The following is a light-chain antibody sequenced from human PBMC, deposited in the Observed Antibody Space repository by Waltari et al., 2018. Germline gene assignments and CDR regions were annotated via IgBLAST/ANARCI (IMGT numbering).Light chain of an antibody. V-gene: IGLV2-23*02. CDR1: SSDIGNDNL. CDR3: CSYAVSSTLV. Sequence: QSPLTQPASVSASPGQSITISCTGTSSDIGNDNLVTWYQQHSGKVPKHIIYDLTQRPSGFSDRFSGSKSGNTASLTIAGLQEDDEADDYCCSYAVSSTLVFGGGTKVTVL. J-gene: IGLJ2*01. CDR2: DLT.